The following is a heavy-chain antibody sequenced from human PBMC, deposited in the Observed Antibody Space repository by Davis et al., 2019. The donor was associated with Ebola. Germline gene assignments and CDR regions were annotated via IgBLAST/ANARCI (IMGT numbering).Heavy chain of an antibody. D-gene: IGHD2-21*02. CDR1: GGSISSGGYY. Sequence: MPSETLSLTCTVPGGSISSGGYYWSWIRQHPGKGLEWIGYIYYSGSTYYNPSLKSRVTISVDTSKNQFSLKLSSVTAADTAVYYCARGWGPVTARRSNWFDPWGQGTLVTVSS. CDR2: IYYSGST. CDR3: ARGWGPVTARRSNWFDP. V-gene: IGHV4-31*03. J-gene: IGHJ5*02.